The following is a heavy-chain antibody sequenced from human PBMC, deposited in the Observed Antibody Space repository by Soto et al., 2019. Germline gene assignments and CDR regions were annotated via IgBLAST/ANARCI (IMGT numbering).Heavy chain of an antibody. J-gene: IGHJ6*02. V-gene: IGHV4-34*01. CDR1: GGSFSGYY. CDR3: ARGYYDILTGYRKNYYYYGMDV. CDR2: INHSGST. D-gene: IGHD3-9*01. Sequence: PSETLSLTCAVYGGSFSGYYWSWIRQPPGKGLEWIGEINHSGSTNYNPSLKSRVTISVDTSKNQFSLKLSSVTAADTAVYYCARGYYDILTGYRKNYYYYGMDVWGQGTTVTVSS.